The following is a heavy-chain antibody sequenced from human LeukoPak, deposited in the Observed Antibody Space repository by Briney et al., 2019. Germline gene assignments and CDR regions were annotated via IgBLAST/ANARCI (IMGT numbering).Heavy chain of an antibody. CDR2: ISSSSSTL. Sequence: PGGSLRPSCAASGFTFSSYSMNWVRQAPGKGLEWVSYISSSSSTLYYADSVKGRFTISRDNAKNSLYLRMNSLRAEDTAVYYCARGRVRPAKYSSSWYDYWGQGTLVTVSS. V-gene: IGHV3-48*04. D-gene: IGHD6-13*01. CDR1: GFTFSSYS. J-gene: IGHJ4*02. CDR3: ARGRVRPAKYSSSWYDY.